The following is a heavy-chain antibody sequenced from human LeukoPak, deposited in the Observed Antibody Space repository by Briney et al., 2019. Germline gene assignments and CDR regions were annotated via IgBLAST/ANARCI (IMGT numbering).Heavy chain of an antibody. CDR2: IYYSGST. D-gene: IGHD3-22*01. Sequence: PSETLSLTCTVSGGSISSYYWSWIRQPPGKGLEWIGYIYYSGSTNYNPSLKSRVTISVDTSKNQFSLKLSSVTAADTAVYYCARAARPQYYYDSSGYYPMTHFDYWGQGTLVIVSS. J-gene: IGHJ4*02. V-gene: IGHV4-59*01. CDR3: ARAARPQYYYDSSGYYPMTHFDY. CDR1: GGSISSYY.